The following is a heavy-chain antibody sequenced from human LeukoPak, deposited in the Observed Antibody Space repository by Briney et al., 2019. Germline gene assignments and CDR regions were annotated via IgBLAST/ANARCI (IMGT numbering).Heavy chain of an antibody. CDR2: IYYSGST. D-gene: IGHD3-3*01. Sequence: SETLSLTCTVSGGSISSSSYYWGWIRQPPGKGLEWIGSIYYSGSTYYNPSLKSRVTISVDTSKNQFSLKLSSVTAADTAVYYCARRPITIFGVVLYYYYGMDVWGQGTTVTVSS. V-gene: IGHV4-39*01. J-gene: IGHJ6*02. CDR1: GGSISSSSYY. CDR3: ARRPITIFGVVLYYYYGMDV.